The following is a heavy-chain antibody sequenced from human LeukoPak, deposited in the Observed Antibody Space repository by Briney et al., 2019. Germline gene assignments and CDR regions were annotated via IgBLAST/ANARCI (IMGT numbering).Heavy chain of an antibody. CDR2: ISGGSDFI. CDR1: GFPLRNYA. CDR3: ARDAVVGATDYYYMDV. D-gene: IGHD1-26*01. J-gene: IGHJ6*03. V-gene: IGHV3-43*02. Sequence: PGGSLRLSCAASGFPLRNYAVNWVRQAPGKGLEWVSAISGGSDFIYYADSVKGRFTISRDNSKNSLFLQMNSLRTDDTALYYCARDAVVGATDYYYMDVWGKGTTVTVSS.